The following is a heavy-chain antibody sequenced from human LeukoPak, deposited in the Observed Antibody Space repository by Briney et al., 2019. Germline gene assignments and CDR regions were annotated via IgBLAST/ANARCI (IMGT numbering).Heavy chain of an antibody. CDR3: ARSHGSGSYYTS. Sequence: ASVKVSCKASGYTFTSYAMHWVRQAPGQRPEWMGWINAGNGNTKYSQEFQGRVTITRDTSASTAYMELSSLRSEDMAVYYCARSHGSGSYYTSWGQGTLVTVSS. V-gene: IGHV1-3*03. CDR2: INAGNGNT. J-gene: IGHJ5*02. D-gene: IGHD3-10*01. CDR1: GYTFTSYA.